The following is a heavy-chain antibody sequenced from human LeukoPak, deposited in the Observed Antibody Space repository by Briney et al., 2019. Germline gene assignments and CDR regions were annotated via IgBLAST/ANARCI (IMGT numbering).Heavy chain of an antibody. CDR2: IGTAGDT. CDR1: GFIFSSYD. CDR3: ARDRGWPDWDYGMDV. V-gene: IGHV3-13*01. D-gene: IGHD3-9*01. J-gene: IGHJ6*02. Sequence: GGSLRLSCGASGFIFSSYDMHWVRQATGKTLEWVSAIGTAGDTYYPGSVKGRFTISRDNSKNTLYLQMNSLRAEDTAVYYCARDRGWPDWDYGMDVWGQGTTVTVSS.